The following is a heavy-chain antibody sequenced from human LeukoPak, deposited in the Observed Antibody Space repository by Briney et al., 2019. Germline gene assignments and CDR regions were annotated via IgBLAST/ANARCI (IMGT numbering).Heavy chain of an antibody. CDR1: GFTFSDYY. D-gene: IGHD1-26*01. V-gene: IGHV3-11*04. J-gene: IGHJ4*02. CDR2: ISGSGTTI. Sequence: GGSLRLSCAAFGFTFSDYYMNWIRQAPGKGLEWVSYISGSGTTINYADSVRGRFTISRDNAKSSLFLQIDSLRAEDTAIYYCARESGSLPLDSWGQGTLVTVSS. CDR3: ARESGSLPLDS.